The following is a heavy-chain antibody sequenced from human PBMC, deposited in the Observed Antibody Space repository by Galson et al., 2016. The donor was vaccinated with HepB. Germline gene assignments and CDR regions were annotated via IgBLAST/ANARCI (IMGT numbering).Heavy chain of an antibody. Sequence: SVKVSCKASGDTFKNYGVNWVRQAPGQGPEWMGWISAYNGHTNYAQKFQGRVTMTRDTSTSTAYMELRSLTSDDTAVYFCARDFRYRGRTLESGDSCFDPWGQGTLVTVSS. D-gene: IGHD1-26*01. CDR3: ARDFRYRGRTLESGDSCFDP. CDR2: ISAYNGHT. CDR1: GDTFKNYG. J-gene: IGHJ5*02. V-gene: IGHV1-18*04.